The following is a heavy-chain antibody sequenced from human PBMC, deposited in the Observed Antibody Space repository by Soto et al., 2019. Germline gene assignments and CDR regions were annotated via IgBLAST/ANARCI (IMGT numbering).Heavy chain of an antibody. J-gene: IGHJ4*02. CDR3: AKDSPPIVVVPAATPGY. V-gene: IGHV3-30*18. CDR2: ISYDGSNK. CDR1: GFTFSSYG. D-gene: IGHD2-2*01. Sequence: GGSLRLSCAASGFTFSSYGMHWVRQAPGKGLEWVAVISYDGSNKYYADSVKGRFTISRDNSKNTLYLQMNSLRAEDTAVYYCAKDSPPIVVVPAATPGYWGQGTLVTVSS.